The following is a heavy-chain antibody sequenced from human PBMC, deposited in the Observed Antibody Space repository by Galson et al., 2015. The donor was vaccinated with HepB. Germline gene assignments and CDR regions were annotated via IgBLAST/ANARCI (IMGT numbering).Heavy chain of an antibody. D-gene: IGHD3-3*01. CDR1: GYTFTSYG. J-gene: IGHJ5*02. CDR3: ARDNLGYDFWSGYSNWFDP. V-gene: IGHV1-18*01. Sequence: SVKVSCKASGYTFTSYGMSWVRQAPGQGLEWMGWISAYNGNTNYAQKLQGRVTMTTDTSTSTAYMELRSLRSDDTAVYYCARDNLGYDFWSGYSNWFDPWGQGTLVTVSS. CDR2: ISAYNGNT.